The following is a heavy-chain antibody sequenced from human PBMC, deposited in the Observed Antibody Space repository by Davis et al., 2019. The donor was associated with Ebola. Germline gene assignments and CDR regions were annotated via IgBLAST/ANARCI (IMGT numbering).Heavy chain of an antibody. J-gene: IGHJ5*02. CDR2: ISSRSSYI. V-gene: IGHV3-21*01. CDR3: ARGPSRGGSSNWFDP. CDR1: GFTFSSYS. D-gene: IGHD2-15*01. Sequence: PGGSLRLSCAASGFTFSSYSMNWVRQAPGKGLEWVSSISSRSSYIYYADSAKGRFTISRDNAKNSLYLQMNSLRAEDTAVYYCARGPSRGGSSNWFDPWGQGTLVTVSS.